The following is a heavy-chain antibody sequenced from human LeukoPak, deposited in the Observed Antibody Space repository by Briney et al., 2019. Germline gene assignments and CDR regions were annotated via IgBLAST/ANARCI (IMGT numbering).Heavy chain of an antibody. CDR2: ISGSGGST. V-gene: IGHV3-23*01. D-gene: IGHD6-19*01. CDR1: GFTFSSYA. CDR3: AKDRQWLVRRGNSFDY. Sequence: PGGSLRLSCAASGFTFSSYAMSWVRQAPGKGLEWVSAISGSGGSTYYADSVKGRFTISRDNSKNTLYLQMNSLRAEDTAVYYCAKDRQWLVRRGNSFDYWGQGTLVTVSS. J-gene: IGHJ4*02.